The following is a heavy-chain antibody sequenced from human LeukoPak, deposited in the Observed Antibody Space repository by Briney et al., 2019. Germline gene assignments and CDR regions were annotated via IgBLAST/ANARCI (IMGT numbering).Heavy chain of an antibody. V-gene: IGHV4-61*02. CDR3: ARLVVGGYRYYYYMDV. CDR1: GGSISSGSYY. D-gene: IGHD3-16*02. Sequence: PSETLSLTCTVSGGSISSGSYYWSWIRQPAGKGLEWIGRIYTSGSTNYNPSLKSRVTISVDTSKNQFSLKLSSVTAADTAVCYCARLVVGGYRYYYYMDVWGKGTTVTVSS. CDR2: IYTSGST. J-gene: IGHJ6*03.